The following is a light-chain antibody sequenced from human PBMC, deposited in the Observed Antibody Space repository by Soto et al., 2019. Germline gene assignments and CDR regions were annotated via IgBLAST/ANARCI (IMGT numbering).Light chain of an antibody. CDR1: QSVGSD. J-gene: IGKJ4*01. Sequence: EIAMTQSPATLSVSPGERATLSCRASQSVGSDLAWYQQKPGQAPRLVIYDILTRATGVPTRISGSGSGTEFTLTISSLQSEDFAVYDCQQYNSWPLTFGGGTKVDI. CDR3: QQYNSWPLT. CDR2: DIL. V-gene: IGKV3D-15*01.